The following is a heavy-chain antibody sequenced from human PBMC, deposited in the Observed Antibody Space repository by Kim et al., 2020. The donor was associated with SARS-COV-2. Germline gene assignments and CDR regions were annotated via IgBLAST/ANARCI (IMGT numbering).Heavy chain of an antibody. D-gene: IGHD3-3*01. Sequence: SETLSLTCAVYGGSFSGYYWSWIRQPPGKGLEWIGEINHSGSTNYNPSLKSRVTISVDTSKNQFSLKLSSVTAADTAVYYCARGIYPRELRFLDPHPWFDPWGQGTLVTVSS. CDR1: GGSFSGYY. CDR3: ARGIYPRELRFLDPHPWFDP. CDR2: INHSGST. V-gene: IGHV4-34*01. J-gene: IGHJ5*02.